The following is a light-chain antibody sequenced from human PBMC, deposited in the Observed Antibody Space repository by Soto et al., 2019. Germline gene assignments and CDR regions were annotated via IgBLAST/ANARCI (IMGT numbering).Light chain of an antibody. Sequence: QSPLSLPVTLGQPASISCRSSQSLVYSDGNTYLTWFQQRPGQSPRRLIYKISDRDSGVPDRFSGSGSATDFTLKISRVEAEDVGVYYCMQGTHWPLTFGQGTRLEIK. CDR2: KIS. V-gene: IGKV2-30*01. CDR3: MQGTHWPLT. J-gene: IGKJ5*01. CDR1: QSLVYSDGNTY.